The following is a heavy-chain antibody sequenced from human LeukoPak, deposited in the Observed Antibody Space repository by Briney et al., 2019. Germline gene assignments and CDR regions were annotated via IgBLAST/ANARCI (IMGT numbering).Heavy chain of an antibody. CDR2: IYYSGST. J-gene: IGHJ5*02. CDR3: ARGCSAGTPHNWFDP. D-gene: IGHD6-13*01. Sequence: SETLSLTCTVSGGSISGYYWSWIRQPPGKGLEWIGYIYYSGSTNYNPPLKSRVTISVDTSKNQFSLKLSSVTAADTAVYYCARGCSAGTPHNWFDPWGQGTLVTVSS. CDR1: GGSISGYY. V-gene: IGHV4-59*01.